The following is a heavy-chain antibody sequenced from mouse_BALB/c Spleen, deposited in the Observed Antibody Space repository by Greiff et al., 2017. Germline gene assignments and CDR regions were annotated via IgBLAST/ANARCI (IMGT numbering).Heavy chain of an antibody. V-gene: IGHV1-69*02. J-gene: IGHJ3*01. CDR1: GYTFTSYW. CDR2: IYPSDSYT. Sequence: QVQLQQPGAELVRPGASVKLSCKASGYTFTSYWINWVKQRPGQGLEWIGNIYPSDSYTNYNQKFKDKATLTVDKSSSTAYMQLSSPTSEGSAVYCCTREVLAYWGQGTLVTVSA. D-gene: IGHD2-14*01. CDR3: TREVLAY.